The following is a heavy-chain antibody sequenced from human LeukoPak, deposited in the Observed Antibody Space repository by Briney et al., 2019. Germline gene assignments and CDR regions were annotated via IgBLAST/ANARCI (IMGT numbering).Heavy chain of an antibody. V-gene: IGHV1-8*03. J-gene: IGHJ1*01. CDR1: GYTFTSYD. CDR2: MNPNSGNT. Sequence: ASVKVSCKASGYTFTSYDINWVRQATGQGLEWMGWMNPNSGNTGYAQKFQGRVTITRNTSISTAYMELSSLRSEDTAVYYCARSSIAAPRHKEYFQHWGQGTLVTVSS. CDR3: ARSSIAAPRHKEYFQH. D-gene: IGHD6-6*01.